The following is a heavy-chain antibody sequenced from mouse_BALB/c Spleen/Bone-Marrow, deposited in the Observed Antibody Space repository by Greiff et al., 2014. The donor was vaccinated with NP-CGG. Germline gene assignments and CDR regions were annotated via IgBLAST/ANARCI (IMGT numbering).Heavy chain of an antibody. CDR1: GFNIKDYY. V-gene: IGHV14-1*02. CDR3: ARCNWDEYYAMDY. Sequence: DVKFQESGAELVRPGALVKLSCKASGFNIKDYYMHWVKQRPEQGLEWIGWIDPENGNTICDPKFQGKASITADTSSNTAYLQLSSLTSEDTAVYYCARCNWDEYYAMDYWGQGTSVTVSS. J-gene: IGHJ4*01. CDR2: IDPENGNT. D-gene: IGHD4-1*01.